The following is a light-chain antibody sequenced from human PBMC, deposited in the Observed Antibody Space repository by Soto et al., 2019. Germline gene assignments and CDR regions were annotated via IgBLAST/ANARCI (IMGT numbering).Light chain of an antibody. CDR1: SSDVGGYNY. J-gene: IGLJ2*01. CDR3: SSYTSSSTPHVV. CDR2: DVS. V-gene: IGLV2-14*01. Sequence: QSVLTQPASVSGSPGQSITISCTGTSSDVGGYNYVSWYQQHPGKAPKLMIYDVSNRPSGVSNRFSGSKSGNTTSLTISGLHAEDEVDYYCSSYTSSSTPHVVFGGGTKLTV.